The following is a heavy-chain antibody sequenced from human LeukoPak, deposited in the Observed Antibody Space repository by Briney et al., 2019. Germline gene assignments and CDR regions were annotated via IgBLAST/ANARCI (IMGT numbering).Heavy chain of an antibody. CDR1: GFRFSSYW. D-gene: IGHD5-24*01. CDR3: ASPRYSYGVPTDY. Sequence: GGSLRLSCSASGFRFSSYWMHWVRQAPGKGLVWVSRINGDGSSTSYADSVKGRFTISRDNAKNTLYLQMNSLRAEDTAVYYCASPRYSYGVPTDYWGQGTLVTVSS. CDR2: INGDGSST. J-gene: IGHJ4*02. V-gene: IGHV3-74*01.